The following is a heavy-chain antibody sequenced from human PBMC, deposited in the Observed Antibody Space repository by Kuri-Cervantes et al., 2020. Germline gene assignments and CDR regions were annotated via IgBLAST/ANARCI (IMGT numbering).Heavy chain of an antibody. Sequence: GGSLRLSCAASGFTFDDYAMNWVRQAPGKGLEWVSYISSSSSTIYYADSVKGRFTISRDNAKNSLYLQMNSLRDEDTAVYYCARDFRWAEWELLGLFDYWGQGTLVTVSS. CDR1: GFTFDDYA. V-gene: IGHV3-48*02. D-gene: IGHD1-26*01. CDR2: ISSSSSTI. CDR3: ARDFRWAEWELLGLFDY. J-gene: IGHJ4*02.